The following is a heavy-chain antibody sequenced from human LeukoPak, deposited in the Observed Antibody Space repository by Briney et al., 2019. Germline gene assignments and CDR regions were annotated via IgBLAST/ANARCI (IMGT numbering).Heavy chain of an antibody. D-gene: IGHD4/OR15-4a*01. CDR3: ARDGASTPLDY. J-gene: IGHJ4*02. CDR1: GFTFSSYG. V-gene: IGHV3-33*01. Sequence: GGSLRLSCATSGFTFSSYGIHWVRQAPGKGMEWVAVVSNDGRNEYYADSVQGRFSISRDNSKNTVYLQMNSLRAEDTAVYYCARDGASTPLDYWGQGTLVTVSS. CDR2: VSNDGRNE.